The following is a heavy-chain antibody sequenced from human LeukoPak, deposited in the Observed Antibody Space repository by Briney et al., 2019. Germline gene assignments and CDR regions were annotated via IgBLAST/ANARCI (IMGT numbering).Heavy chain of an antibody. CDR1: GGTFSSYA. CDR3: AKARLVVVQFDY. D-gene: IGHD3-22*01. V-gene: IGHV1-69*06. Sequence: ASVTVSCKASGGTFSSYAISWVRQAPGQGLEWMGGIIPIFGTANYAQKFQGRVTITADKSTSTAYMELSSLRSEDTAVYYCAKARLVVVQFDYWGQGTLVTVSS. J-gene: IGHJ4*02. CDR2: IIPIFGTA.